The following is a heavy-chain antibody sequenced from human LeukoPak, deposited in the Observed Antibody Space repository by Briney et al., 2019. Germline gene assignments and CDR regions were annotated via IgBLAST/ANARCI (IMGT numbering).Heavy chain of an antibody. D-gene: IGHD1/OR15-1a*01. CDR2: IDTGNGDT. CDR3: AREGTTNWDRFNWFDS. V-gene: IGHV1-3*03. J-gene: IGHJ5*01. CDR1: GHTFTSYG. Sequence: ASVKVSCKTSGHTFTSYGLHWVRQAPGQRLEWMGGIDTGNGDTRYSQKFQGRVTFTRDISTSTAYMELHSLTSEDMAVYYCAREGTTNWDRFNWFDSWGQGTLLTVSS.